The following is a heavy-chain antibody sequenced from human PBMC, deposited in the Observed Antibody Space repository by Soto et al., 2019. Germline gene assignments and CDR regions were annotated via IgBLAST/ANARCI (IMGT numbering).Heavy chain of an antibody. V-gene: IGHV1-18*01. CDR3: ARKFGDKYCRGPSSDANLDN. Sequence: VQLVQSGAEVKKPGAAVKVSCLASGYIFTMYGISWVRQAPGQGPEWMGWISAFNGDTNYAQTLQGRVTMTRDTSTNTANMELRSLPSDATAVNYCARKFGDKYCRGPSSDANLDNWAQGPLVTAS. CDR2: ISAFNGDT. CDR1: GYIFTMYG. J-gene: IGHJ4*02. D-gene: IGHD2-2*01.